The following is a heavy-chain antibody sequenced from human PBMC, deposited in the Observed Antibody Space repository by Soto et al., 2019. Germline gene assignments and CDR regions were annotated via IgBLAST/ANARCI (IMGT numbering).Heavy chain of an antibody. V-gene: IGHV1-24*01. D-gene: IGHD3-10*01. CDR3: ATGVLLWFGESKNWFDP. Sequence: SVKVSCKVSGYTLTELSMHWVRQAPVKGLEWMGGFDPEDGETIYAQKFQGRVTMTEDTSTDTAYMELSSLRSEDTAVYYCATGVLLWFGESKNWFDPWGQGTLVTVSS. CDR1: GYTLTELS. CDR2: FDPEDGET. J-gene: IGHJ5*02.